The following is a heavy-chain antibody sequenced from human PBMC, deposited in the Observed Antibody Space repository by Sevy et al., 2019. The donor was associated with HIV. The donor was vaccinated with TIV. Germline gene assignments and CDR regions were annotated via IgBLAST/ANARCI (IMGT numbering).Heavy chain of an antibody. CDR1: GFAFYDYS. Sequence: GGSLRLSCAASGFAFYDYSMSWIRQAPGKGLEWIATLSFGCGKINYADSVKGRFTISRDNSKNSFYLQMDNLRVEVMALYYGAREGCTRPHDYWGQGTRVTVSS. CDR3: AREGCTRPHDY. V-gene: IGHV3-23*01. CDR2: LSFGCGKI. D-gene: IGHD2-8*01. J-gene: IGHJ4*02.